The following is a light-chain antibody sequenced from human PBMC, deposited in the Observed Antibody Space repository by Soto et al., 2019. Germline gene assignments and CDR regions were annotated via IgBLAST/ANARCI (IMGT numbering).Light chain of an antibody. CDR1: SSDVGGYNY. Sequence: QSALTQPASVSGSPGQSITISCTGTSSDVGGYNYVSWYQQHPDKAPKLMIYDVTNRPSGVSNRFSGSKSGSTASLTISGLQAEDEGDYYCASYASGGIEVFGTGTKVTVL. V-gene: IGLV2-14*01. J-gene: IGLJ1*01. CDR3: ASYASGGIEV. CDR2: DVT.